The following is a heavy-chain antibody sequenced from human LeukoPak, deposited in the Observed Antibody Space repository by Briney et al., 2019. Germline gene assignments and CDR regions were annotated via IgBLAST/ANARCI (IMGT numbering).Heavy chain of an antibody. CDR3: ARELGATFYFDY. Sequence: EASVKVSCKASGYTFTSYHIHWVRQAPGQGLEWMGIINPSAGNTRYAQKFQGRVTMTRDTSTSTVDMELSSLTSEDTAVYYCARELGATFYFDYWGQGTLVTVSS. CDR1: GYTFTSYH. CDR2: INPSAGNT. J-gene: IGHJ4*02. V-gene: IGHV1-46*01. D-gene: IGHD1-26*01.